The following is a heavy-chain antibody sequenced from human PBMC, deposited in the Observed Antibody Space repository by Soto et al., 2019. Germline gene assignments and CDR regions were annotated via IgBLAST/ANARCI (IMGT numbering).Heavy chain of an antibody. CDR2: IYYSGST. J-gene: IGHJ5*02. V-gene: IGHV4-61*08. Sequence: SETLSLTCTVSGGSISSGDYYWSWIRQSPGKGLEWIGYIYYSGSTNYNPSLKSRVTISVDTSKNQFSLELSSVTAADTAVYYCARLVTGVDWFDPWGQGTLVTVSS. CDR1: GGSISSGDYY. CDR3: ARLVTGVDWFDP. D-gene: IGHD2-15*01.